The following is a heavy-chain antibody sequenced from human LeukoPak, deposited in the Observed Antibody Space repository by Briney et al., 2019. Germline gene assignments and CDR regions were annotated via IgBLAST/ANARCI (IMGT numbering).Heavy chain of an antibody. Sequence: SETLSLTCTVSGGSISSGGYYWSWIRQHPGKGLEWIGYIYYSGSTYYNPSLKSRVTISVDTSKNQFSLKLSSVTAADTAVYYCARRGDGYNYFDYWGQGTLITVSS. J-gene: IGHJ4*02. CDR3: ARRGDGYNYFDY. V-gene: IGHV4-31*03. D-gene: IGHD5-24*01. CDR1: GGSISSGGYY. CDR2: IYYSGST.